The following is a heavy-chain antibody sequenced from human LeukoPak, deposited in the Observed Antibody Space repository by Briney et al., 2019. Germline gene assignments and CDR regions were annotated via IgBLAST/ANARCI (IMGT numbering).Heavy chain of an antibody. V-gene: IGHV5-51*01. CDR3: ARSDVGSLYYYYYGMDV. D-gene: IGHD6-6*01. J-gene: IGHJ6*02. CDR2: IYPGDSDT. CDR1: GYIFTSYW. Sequence: GESLKISCKGSGYIFTSYWIGWVRQMPGKGLEWMGIIYPGDSDTRYSPSSQGQVTISADKSISTAYLQWSSLKASDTAMYYCARSDVGSLYYYYYGMDVWGQGTTVTVSS.